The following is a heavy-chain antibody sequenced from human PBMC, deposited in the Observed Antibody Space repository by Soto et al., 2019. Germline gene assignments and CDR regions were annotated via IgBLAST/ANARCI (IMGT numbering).Heavy chain of an antibody. J-gene: IGHJ4*02. D-gene: IGHD3-10*01. V-gene: IGHV3-30-3*01. CDR3: ARVGTLVRATYYFDS. CDR2: ISYDGNNK. Sequence: GGSLRLSCAASGFTFSSYAMHWVRQAPGKGLEWVAVISYDGNNKYYSDSVKGRFTISRDNSKNTLYLQMNSLRSEDTAVYYCARVGTLVRATYYFDSWGQGTLVTVSS. CDR1: GFTFSSYA.